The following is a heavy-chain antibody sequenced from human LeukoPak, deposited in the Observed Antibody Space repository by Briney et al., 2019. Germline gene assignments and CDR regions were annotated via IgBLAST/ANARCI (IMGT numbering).Heavy chain of an antibody. Sequence: SETLSLTCTVSGGSLSGYYWNWIRQPAGKGLEWIGRIYISGNTWYKPSLQSRVTMSVDTSKNQFSLKMSSLTAADTAVYYCARSNLGSYDQSGYYHYWGRGTRVTVSS. CDR3: ARSNLGSYDQSGYYHY. V-gene: IGHV4-4*07. CDR2: IYISGNT. J-gene: IGHJ4*02. D-gene: IGHD3-22*01. CDR1: GGSLSGYY.